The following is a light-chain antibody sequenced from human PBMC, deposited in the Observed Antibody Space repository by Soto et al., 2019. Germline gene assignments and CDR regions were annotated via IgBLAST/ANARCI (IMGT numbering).Light chain of an antibody. Sequence: QSVLTQPASVSGSPGQSITISCTGTRSDVGAYNYVSWYQHHPGKAPKLMIYEVSNRPSGVSNRFSGSKSGNTASLTISGLQAEDEADYYGSSYSSSDTLYVCGRGTKVTGL. V-gene: IGLV2-14*01. CDR3: SSYSSSDTLYV. J-gene: IGLJ1*01. CDR2: EVS. CDR1: RSDVGAYNY.